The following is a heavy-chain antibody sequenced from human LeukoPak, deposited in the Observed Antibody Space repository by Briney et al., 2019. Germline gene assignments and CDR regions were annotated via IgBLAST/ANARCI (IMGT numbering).Heavy chain of an antibody. CDR3: ARDLGLRGNCIDY. CDR1: GFTFSSYA. V-gene: IGHV3-30-3*01. CDR2: ISYDGSNK. Sequence: PGGSLRLSCAASGFTFSSYAMHWVRQAPGKGLEWVAVISYDGSNKYYADSVKGRFTISRDNAKNSLHLQMNSLRAEDTAVYYCARDLGLRGNCIDYWGQGTLVTVSP. J-gene: IGHJ4*02. D-gene: IGHD4-17*01.